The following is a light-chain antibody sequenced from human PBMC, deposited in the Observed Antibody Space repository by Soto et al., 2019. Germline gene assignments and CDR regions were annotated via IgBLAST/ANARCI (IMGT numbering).Light chain of an antibody. CDR1: ESISHW. J-gene: IGKJ1*01. V-gene: IGKV1-5*03. CDR3: QHYSGYSRA. Sequence: DIQMTQSPSTLSASVGDRVTITCRASESISHWLAWYQQKPGKAPKLLIFQASSLETGVPSRFSGSQSGTDFTLTITYLQPDDFATYYCQHYSGYSRACGQGTKVEV. CDR2: QAS.